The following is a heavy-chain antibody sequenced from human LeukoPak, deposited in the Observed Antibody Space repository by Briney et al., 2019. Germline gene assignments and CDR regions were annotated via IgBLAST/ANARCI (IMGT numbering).Heavy chain of an antibody. CDR1: GFTFSSYA. V-gene: IGHV3-23*01. J-gene: IGHJ3*02. CDR2: ISGSGGCT. CDR3: AKDRVVVVVPAAMPDAFDI. D-gene: IGHD2-2*01. Sequence: PGGSLRLSCAASGFTFSSYAMSWVRQAPGKGLEWVSGISGSGGCTYYADSVKGRFTISRDNSKNTLYLQMNSLRAEDTAVYYCAKDRVVVVVPAAMPDAFDIWGQGTMVTVSS.